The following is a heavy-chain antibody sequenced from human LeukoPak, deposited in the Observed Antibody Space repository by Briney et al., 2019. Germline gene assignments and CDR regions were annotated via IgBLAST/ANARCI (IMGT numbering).Heavy chain of an antibody. Sequence: SETLSLTCTVSGGSISSYYWSWIRQPPGKGLEWIGRIYTSGSTNYNPSLKSRVTMSVDTSKNQFSLKLSSVTAADTAVYYCARDPTYPYCSGGSCYSDAFDIWGQGTMVTVSS. J-gene: IGHJ3*02. CDR2: IYTSGST. CDR3: ARDPTYPYCSGGSCYSDAFDI. V-gene: IGHV4-4*07. CDR1: GGSISSYY. D-gene: IGHD2-15*01.